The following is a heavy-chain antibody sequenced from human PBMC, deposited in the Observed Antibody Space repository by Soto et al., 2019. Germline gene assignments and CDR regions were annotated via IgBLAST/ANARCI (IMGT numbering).Heavy chain of an antibody. CDR1: GYTFTSYY. Sequence: GASVKVSCKASGYTFTSYYMHWVRQAPGQGLEWMGIINPSGGSTSYAQKFQGRVTMARDTSTSTVYMELSSLRSEDTAVYYCARHILAVVAATHPFYGMDVWGQGTTATVSS. V-gene: IGHV1-46*01. D-gene: IGHD2-15*01. CDR3: ARHILAVVAATHPFYGMDV. J-gene: IGHJ6*02. CDR2: INPSGGST.